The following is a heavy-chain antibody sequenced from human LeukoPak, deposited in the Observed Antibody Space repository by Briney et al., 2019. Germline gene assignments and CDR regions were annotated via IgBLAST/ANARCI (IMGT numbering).Heavy chain of an antibody. CDR3: ARTSSWFDP. Sequence: GGSLRLSCAASGFAFSRYWMTWVRQAPGKGLEWVANIKEDGSVIYYADSLKGRFTVSRDNTKKSLYLQVNSLSAEDTAVYYCARTSSWFDPWGQGTLVTVSS. CDR1: GFAFSRYW. CDR2: IKEDGSVI. D-gene: IGHD2-2*01. J-gene: IGHJ5*02. V-gene: IGHV3-7*03.